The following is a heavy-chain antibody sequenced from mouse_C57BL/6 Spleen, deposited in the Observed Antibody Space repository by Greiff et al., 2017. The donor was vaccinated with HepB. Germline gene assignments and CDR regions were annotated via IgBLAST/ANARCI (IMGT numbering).Heavy chain of an antibody. V-gene: IGHV5-4*01. Sequence: DVKLVESGGGLVKPGGSLKLSCAASGFTFSSYAMSWVRQTPEKRLEWVATISDGGSYTYYPDNVKGRFTISRDNAKNNLYLQMSHLKSEDTAMYYCARDYYGSSFLYAMDYWGQGTSVTVSS. D-gene: IGHD1-1*01. J-gene: IGHJ4*01. CDR1: GFTFSSYA. CDR2: ISDGGSYT. CDR3: ARDYYGSSFLYAMDY.